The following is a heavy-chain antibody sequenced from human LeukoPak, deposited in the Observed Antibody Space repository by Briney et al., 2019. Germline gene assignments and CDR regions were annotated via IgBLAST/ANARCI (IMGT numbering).Heavy chain of an antibody. V-gene: IGHV4-59*01. Sequence: AGTLSLTCTVSGDSIGSYYWSWIRQPPGKGLEWIGYLHDTENTNYDPSLKSRVTISLDTSKDQFSLKVTSVTSADTAVYYCARGQWEFPDSWGQGTLVTV. CDR3: ARGQWEFPDS. J-gene: IGHJ4*02. CDR1: GDSIGSYY. D-gene: IGHD1-26*01. CDR2: LHDTENT.